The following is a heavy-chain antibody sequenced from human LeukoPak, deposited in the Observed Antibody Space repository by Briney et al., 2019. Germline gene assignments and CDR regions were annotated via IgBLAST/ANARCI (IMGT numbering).Heavy chain of an antibody. CDR2: INRSGST. CDR1: GGSFSGYY. D-gene: IGHD3-10*01. Sequence: SETLSLTCAVYGGSFSGYYWSWIRQPPGKGLEWIGEINRSGSTNYNPSLKSRVTISVDTSKNQFSLKLSSVTAADTAVYYCAREMVRGVIIYWGQGTLVTVSS. J-gene: IGHJ4*02. CDR3: AREMVRGVIIY. V-gene: IGHV4-34*01.